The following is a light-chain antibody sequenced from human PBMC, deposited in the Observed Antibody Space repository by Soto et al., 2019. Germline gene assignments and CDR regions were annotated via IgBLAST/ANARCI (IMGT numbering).Light chain of an antibody. Sequence: IVIPQYPASLAVYKGERATLSCRASHSVSSNLALYQQKPGQAPRLLIYGASTRATGITARFSGSGSGTEFTLTISSLQSEDFAVYYCHQYNNWPPWTFGQGTKVDIK. V-gene: IGKV3-15*01. CDR2: GAS. CDR3: HQYNNWPPWT. J-gene: IGKJ1*01. CDR1: HSVSSN.